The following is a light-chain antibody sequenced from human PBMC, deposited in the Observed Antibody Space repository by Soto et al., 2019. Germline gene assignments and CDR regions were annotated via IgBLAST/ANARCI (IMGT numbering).Light chain of an antibody. J-gene: IGLJ3*02. CDR3: TSYAGSNIWV. CDR2: EVS. Sequence: QSVLTQPPSASGSPGQSVTISCTGTSSDVGAYKYVSWYQQYPGKAPKLMIYEVSKRPSGVPDRFSGSKSGNTASLTVSGLQAEDEADYYCTSYAGSNIWVFGGGTKLNVL. CDR1: SSDVGAYKY. V-gene: IGLV2-8*01.